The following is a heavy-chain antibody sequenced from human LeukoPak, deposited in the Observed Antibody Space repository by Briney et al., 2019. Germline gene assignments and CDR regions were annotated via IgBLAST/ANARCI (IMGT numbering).Heavy chain of an antibody. J-gene: IGHJ3*02. CDR3: TRTPRSAGDYYDT. V-gene: IGHV3-49*04. CDR1: GFIFGDYT. D-gene: IGHD3-10*01. CDR2: IRSKGLGATT. Sequence: GRSLRLSCTASGFIFGDYTMNWVRQAPGKGLEWVSFIRSKGLGATTAYAASVKGRFTISTDDSKSITYLQMNSLRTEDTAVYYCTRTPRSAGDYYDTWGQGTMVTASS.